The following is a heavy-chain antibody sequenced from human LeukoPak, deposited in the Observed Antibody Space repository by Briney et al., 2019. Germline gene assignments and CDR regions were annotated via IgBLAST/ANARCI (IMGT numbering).Heavy chain of an antibody. CDR2: IKQDGSEK. J-gene: IGHJ6*03. Sequence: GGSLRLPCAASGFTFSSYSMNWVRQAPGKGLEWVANIKQDGSEKYYVVSVKGRFTISRDNAKNSLYLQMNSLRAEDTAVYYCARARIAAAGRGEYYYYYYMDVWGKGTTVTISS. CDR3: ARARIAAAGRGEYYYYYYMDV. D-gene: IGHD6-13*01. V-gene: IGHV3-7*01. CDR1: GFTFSSYS.